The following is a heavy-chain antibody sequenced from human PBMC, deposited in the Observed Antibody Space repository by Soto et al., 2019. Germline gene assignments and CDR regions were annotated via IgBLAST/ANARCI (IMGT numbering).Heavy chain of an antibody. CDR2: ISPYNGKT. V-gene: IGHV1-18*01. D-gene: IGHD2-21*01. J-gene: IGHJ6*02. CDR1: GYTFSGYG. Sequence: ASVKVSCKSSGYTFSGYGSTWVRQAPGQGLEWLGWISPYNGKTKYAQKFQGRVTMTTDSSTSTAYMELRSLRSDDTAVYYCARGLDYYYGLDVWGQGTTVTVSS. CDR3: ARGLDYYYGLDV.